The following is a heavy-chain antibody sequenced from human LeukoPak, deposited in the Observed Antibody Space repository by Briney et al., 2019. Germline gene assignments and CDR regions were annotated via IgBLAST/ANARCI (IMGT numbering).Heavy chain of an antibody. CDR3: ARERVVLRRLIHIAVASYGMDV. CDR1: GYTFTGYY. Sequence: ASVKVSCKASGYTFTGYYMHWVRQTPGQGLEWMGWINPNSGGTNYAQKFQGRVTMTRDTSISTAYMELSRLRSDDTAVYYCARERVVLRRLIHIAVASYGMDVWGQGTTVTVSS. CDR2: INPNSGGT. V-gene: IGHV1-2*02. D-gene: IGHD6-19*01. J-gene: IGHJ6*02.